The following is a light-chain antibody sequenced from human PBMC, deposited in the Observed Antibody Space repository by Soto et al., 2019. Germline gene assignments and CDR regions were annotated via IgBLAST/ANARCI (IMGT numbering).Light chain of an antibody. CDR1: QSISSY. V-gene: IGKV1-39*01. Sequence: DIQMTQSPSSLSASVGDRVTITCGASQSISSYLNWYQQKPGKAPKLLIYAASSLQSGVPPRFSGSGSGTDFTLTIRSLQPEDFATYYCQQSYSTPTWTFGQGTTGDTK. CDR3: QQSYSTPTWT. J-gene: IGKJ1*01. CDR2: AAS.